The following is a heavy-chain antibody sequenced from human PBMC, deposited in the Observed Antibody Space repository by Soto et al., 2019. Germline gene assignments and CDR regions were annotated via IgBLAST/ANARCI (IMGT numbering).Heavy chain of an antibody. CDR3: EKGRRMSMVTTPFGY. CDR1: GFTFDNYT. J-gene: IGHJ4*02. V-gene: IGHV3-43*01. CDR2: ITWDGGNT. Sequence: EVQLVESGGVVVQPGGSLRLSCAASGFTFDNYTMHWVRQAPGKGLEWVSLITWDGGNTYYEDSVKGRVTISRDNTRQTLALQLDSLTAEDSAFYYCEKGRRMSMVTTPFGYWGQGNLVALS. D-gene: IGHD4-17*01.